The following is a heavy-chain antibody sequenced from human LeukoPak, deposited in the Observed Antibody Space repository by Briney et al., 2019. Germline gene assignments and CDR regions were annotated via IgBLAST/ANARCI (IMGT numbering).Heavy chain of an antibody. D-gene: IGHD6-6*01. CDR3: ARKGSSSCFDY. Sequence: ASVKVSCKASGYTFISYQIHWVRPAPGRGLGWMGIINTTGGSTSHAQKFQGRVTMNRDTSTSTVYMELSSLRSEDTAVYYCARKGSSSCFDYWGEGTLVTVSS. V-gene: IGHV1-46*01. CDR2: INTTGGST. J-gene: IGHJ4*02. CDR1: GYTFISYQ.